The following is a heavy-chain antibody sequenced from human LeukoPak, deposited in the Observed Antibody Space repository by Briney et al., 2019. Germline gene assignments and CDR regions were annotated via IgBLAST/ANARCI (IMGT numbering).Heavy chain of an antibody. V-gene: IGHV3-7*01. CDR1: GFTFSRYW. D-gene: IGHD6-13*01. CDR3: ARSAGSSGWYEGYYFDY. CDR2: IKKDGSEK. J-gene: IGHJ4*02. Sequence: GGSLRLSCAASGFTFSRYWMSWVRQAPGKGVEWVANIKKDGSEKYYVDSVKGRFTISRDNAKISLYLQMNSLRAEDTAIYYCARSAGSSGWYEGYYFDYWGQGTLVTVSS.